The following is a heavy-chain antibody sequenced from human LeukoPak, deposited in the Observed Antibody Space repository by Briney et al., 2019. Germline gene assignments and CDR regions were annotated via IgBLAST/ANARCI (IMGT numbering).Heavy chain of an antibody. CDR3: ARHVRTSYYYGSEYGMDV. Sequence: SETLSLTCTVSGGSISSGGYYWSWIRQHPGKGLEWIGYIYYSGSTYYNPSLKSRVTISVDTSKNQFSLKLSSVTAADTAVYYCARHVRTSYYYGSEYGMDVWGQGTTVTVSS. V-gene: IGHV4-31*03. CDR2: IYYSGST. J-gene: IGHJ6*02. D-gene: IGHD3-10*01. CDR1: GGSISSGGYY.